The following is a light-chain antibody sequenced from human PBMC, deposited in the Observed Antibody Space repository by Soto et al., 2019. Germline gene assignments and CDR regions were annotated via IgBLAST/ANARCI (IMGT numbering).Light chain of an antibody. CDR3: QSYDSSLSGYV. J-gene: IGLJ1*01. CDR2: VTT. Sequence: QPVLTQPPSVSGAPGQRVTISCTGSSSNIGAGYDVSWYQQLPGTAPKFLIYVTTDRPSGVPDRFSGSKSGTSASLAITGLQAEDEADYYCQSYDSSLSGYVFGTGTKLTVL. V-gene: IGLV1-40*01. CDR1: SSNIGAGYD.